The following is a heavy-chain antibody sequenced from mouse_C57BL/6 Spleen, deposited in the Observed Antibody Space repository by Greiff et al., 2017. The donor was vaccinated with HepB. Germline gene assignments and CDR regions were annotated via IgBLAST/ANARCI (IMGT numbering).Heavy chain of an antibody. V-gene: IGHV8-8*01. Sequence: QVTLKESGPGILQPSQTLSLTCSFSGFSLSTFGMGVGWLRQPSGKGLEWLAHIWWDDDKYYNPALKSRLTISKDTSKNQLFLKIANVDTADTATYYCARIEDYGSSYYFDYWGQGTTLTVSS. CDR2: IWWDDDK. D-gene: IGHD1-1*01. CDR1: GFSLSTFGMG. J-gene: IGHJ2*01. CDR3: ARIEDYGSSYYFDY.